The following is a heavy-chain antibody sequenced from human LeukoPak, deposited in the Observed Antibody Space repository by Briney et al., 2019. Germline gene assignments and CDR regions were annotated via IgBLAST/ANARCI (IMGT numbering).Heavy chain of an antibody. V-gene: IGHV3-48*01. CDR3: ARDILRSGWELLRGY. CDR2: ISSSSSTI. CDR1: GFTFSSYS. Sequence: GGSLRLSCAASGFTFSSYSMNWVRQAPGKGLEWVSYISSSSSTIYYADSVKGRFTISRDNAKNSLYLQMNSLRAEDTAVYYCARDILRSGWELLRGYWGQGTLVTVSS. D-gene: IGHD1-26*01. J-gene: IGHJ4*02.